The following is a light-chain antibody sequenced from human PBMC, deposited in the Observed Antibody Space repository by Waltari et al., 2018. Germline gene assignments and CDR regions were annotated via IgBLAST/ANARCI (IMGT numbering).Light chain of an antibody. CDR3: ASWDDSLNALL. CDR1: SSNIGTNP. V-gene: IGLV1-44*01. Sequence: QSVLTQPPSASGTPGQRVTISCSGSSSNIGTNPVNWYQQPPGTAPKLLIYSTNQWPSGVPDRFSGSKSGTSASLAISELQSEDEADYYCASWDDSLNALLFGGGTKLTVL. CDR2: STN. J-gene: IGLJ2*01.